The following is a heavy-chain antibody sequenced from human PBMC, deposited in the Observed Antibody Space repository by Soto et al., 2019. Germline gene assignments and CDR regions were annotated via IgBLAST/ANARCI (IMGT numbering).Heavy chain of an antibody. CDR2: ISVTGCGT. Sequence: EVQLLESGGGLVQPGGSLGLSCAASGFTFRSYDMSWVRQAPGKGLEYVSSISVTGCGTYYADSVKGRFTISRDNSKNTRYLQMNSLREEDTAVYYCARTTTTKSRDYWGQGTQVTVSS. D-gene: IGHD4-4*01. V-gene: IGHV3-23*01. CDR3: ARTTTTKSRDY. CDR1: GFTFRSYD. J-gene: IGHJ4*02.